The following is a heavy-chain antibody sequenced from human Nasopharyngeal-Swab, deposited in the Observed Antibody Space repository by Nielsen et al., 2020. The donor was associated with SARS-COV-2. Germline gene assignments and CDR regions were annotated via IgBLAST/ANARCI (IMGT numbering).Heavy chain of an antibody. CDR2: ISYDGSNK. CDR3: AKDSDTVDTAVFDY. D-gene: IGHD5-18*01. J-gene: IGHJ4*02. V-gene: IGHV3-30*18. CDR1: GFTFSSYG. Sequence: GGSLRLSCAASGFTFSSYGMHWVRQAPGKGLEWVAVISYDGSNKYYADSVKGRFTISRDNSKHTLYLQMNSLRAEDTAVYYCAKDSDTVDTAVFDYWGQGTLVTVSS.